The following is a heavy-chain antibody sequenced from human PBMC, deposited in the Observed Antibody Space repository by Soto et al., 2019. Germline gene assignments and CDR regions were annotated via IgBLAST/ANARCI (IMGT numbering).Heavy chain of an antibody. D-gene: IGHD6-13*01. CDR2: IYYSGST. V-gene: IGHV4-31*03. J-gene: IGHJ4*02. CDR3: ARVRRQQLVRRGFYFDY. Sequence: SETLSLTCTVSGGSISSGGYYWSWIRQHPGKGLEWIGYIYYSGSTYYNPSLKSRVTISVDTSKNQFSLKLSSVTAADTAVYYCARVRRQQLVRRGFYFDYWGQGTLVTVSS. CDR1: GGSISSGGYY.